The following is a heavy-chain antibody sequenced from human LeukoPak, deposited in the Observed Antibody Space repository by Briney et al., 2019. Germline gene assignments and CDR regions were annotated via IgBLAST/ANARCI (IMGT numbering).Heavy chain of an antibody. CDR3: ARVYYDFWSGYYTGNWFDP. V-gene: IGHV4-59*11. CDR2: IYYSGST. J-gene: IGHJ5*01. D-gene: IGHD3-3*01. Sequence: SETLSLTCTVPGGSISSHYWSWIRQPPGKGLEWIGYIYYSGSTNYDPSLKSRVTISVDTSKSQFSLKLSSVTAADTAVYYCARVYYDFWSGYYTGNWFDPWGQETLVTVSS. CDR1: GGSISSHY.